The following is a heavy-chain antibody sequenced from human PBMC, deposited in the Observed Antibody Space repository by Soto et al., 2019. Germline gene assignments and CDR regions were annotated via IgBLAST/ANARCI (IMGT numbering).Heavy chain of an antibody. CDR1: GFTFRTYT. Sequence: SLRLSCVASGFTFRTYTMNWVRQAPGKGLEWVSGIRGFSPYTFYAESVKGRFTISRDNAKNSLYLQMNSLGVEGTAVYYCARDRGYDAHDYYYNAMDVWGQGTTVTVSS. CDR2: IRGFSPYT. J-gene: IGHJ6*02. D-gene: IGHD2-15*01. CDR3: ARDRGYDAHDYYYNAMDV. V-gene: IGHV3-21*01.